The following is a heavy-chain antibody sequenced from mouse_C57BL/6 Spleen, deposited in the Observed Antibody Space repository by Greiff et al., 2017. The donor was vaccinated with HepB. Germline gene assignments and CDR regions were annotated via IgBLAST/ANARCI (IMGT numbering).Heavy chain of an antibody. CDR1: GYAFSSSW. CDR2: IYPGDGDT. Sequence: VKLQESGPELVKPGASVKISCKASGYAFSSSWMNWVKQRPGKGLEWIGRIYPGDGDTNYNGKLKGKPTLTADKSSSTAYMQLSSLTSEDSAVYFCARGSSSFDYWGQGTTLTVSS. D-gene: IGHD1-1*01. CDR3: ARGSSSFDY. J-gene: IGHJ2*01. V-gene: IGHV1-82*01.